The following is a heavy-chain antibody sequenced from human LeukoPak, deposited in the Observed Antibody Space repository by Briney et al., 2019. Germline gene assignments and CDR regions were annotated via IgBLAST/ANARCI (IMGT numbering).Heavy chain of an antibody. D-gene: IGHD2-15*01. V-gene: IGHV3-23*01. CDR1: GFTFSSYA. J-gene: IGHJ4*02. Sequence: GGSLRLSCAASGFTFSSYAMSWVRQAPGKGLEWVSAISGSGGSTYYAGSVKGRFTISRDNSKNTLYLQMNSLRAEDTAVYYCAKETGYCSGGSCYYFDYWGQGTLVTVSS. CDR2: ISGSGGST. CDR3: AKETGYCSGGSCYYFDY.